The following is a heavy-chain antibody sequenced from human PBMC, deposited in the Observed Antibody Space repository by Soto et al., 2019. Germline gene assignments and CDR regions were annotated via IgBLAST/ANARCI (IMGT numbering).Heavy chain of an antibody. V-gene: IGHV3-23*01. D-gene: IGHD3-22*01. CDR3: AKDYDSSGYSPYYFDY. CDR1: GFTFSSYA. CDR2: ISGSGGST. J-gene: IGHJ4*02. Sequence: EVQLLESGGGLVQPEGSLRLSCAASGFTFSSYAMSWVRQAPGKGLEWVSAISGSGGSTYYADSVKGRFTISRDNSKNTLYLQMNSLRAEDTAVYYCAKDYDSSGYSPYYFDYWGQGTLVTVSS.